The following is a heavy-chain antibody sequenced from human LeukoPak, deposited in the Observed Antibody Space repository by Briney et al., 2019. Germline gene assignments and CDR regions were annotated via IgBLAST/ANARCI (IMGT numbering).Heavy chain of an antibody. CDR1: GGSISSSSYY. CDR2: IYYSGNT. Sequence: PSETLSLTCTVSGGSISSSSYYWGWIRQPPGKGLEWIGSIYYSGNTYYNPSLKSRVTISVDTSKNQFSLKLSSVTAADTAVYYCASLYYDILTGYYNPFDIWGQGTMVTVSS. D-gene: IGHD3-9*01. J-gene: IGHJ3*02. V-gene: IGHV4-39*01. CDR3: ASLYYDILTGYYNPFDI.